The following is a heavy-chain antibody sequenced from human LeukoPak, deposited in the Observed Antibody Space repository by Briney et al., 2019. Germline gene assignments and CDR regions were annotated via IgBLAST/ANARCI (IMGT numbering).Heavy chain of an antibody. CDR3: ARDRRGLSSSPALES. J-gene: IGHJ5*02. CDR1: GYTFTSYY. CDR2: INPSGGST. V-gene: IGHV1-46*01. D-gene: IGHD6-6*01. Sequence: ASVKVSCKASGYTFTSYYMHWVRQAPGQGLEWMGIINPSGGSTSYAQKFQGRVTMTRDTSTSTVYMELSSLRSEDTAVYYCARDRRGLSSSPALESWGQGTLVTVSS.